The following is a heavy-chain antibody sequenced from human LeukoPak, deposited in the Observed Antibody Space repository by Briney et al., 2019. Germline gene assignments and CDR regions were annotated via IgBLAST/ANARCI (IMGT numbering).Heavy chain of an antibody. D-gene: IGHD3-16*01. Sequence: SETLSLTCTVFGGSITKFWGWIRQPPGKGLEWIGSIHYTGNTYYNASLKSRVTMSVDTSKNQFSLKLSSMTAADTAVYYCARHFSLGAFDIWGQGTMVSVSS. J-gene: IGHJ3*02. CDR3: ARHFSLGAFDI. V-gene: IGHV4-39*01. CDR2: IHYTGNT. CDR1: GGSITKF.